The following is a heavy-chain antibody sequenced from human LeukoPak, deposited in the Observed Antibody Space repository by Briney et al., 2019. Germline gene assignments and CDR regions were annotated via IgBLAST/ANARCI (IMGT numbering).Heavy chain of an antibody. CDR1: GGSISSSSYY. CDR2: IYYSGDT. V-gene: IGHV4-39*01. Sequence: SETLSLTCTVSGGSISSSSYYWGWIRQPPGKGLEWIGSIYYSGDTYYNPSLKSRRVTISVDTSKNQFSLRLSSVAAADTAVYYCTRHQWHYYYYMGVWGKGSTVTVSS. CDR3: TRHQWHYYYYMGV. D-gene: IGHD6-19*01. J-gene: IGHJ6*03.